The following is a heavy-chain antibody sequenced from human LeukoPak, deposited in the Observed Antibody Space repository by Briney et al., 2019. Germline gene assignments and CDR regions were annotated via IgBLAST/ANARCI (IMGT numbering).Heavy chain of an antibody. CDR1: GFTFSSYS. V-gene: IGHV3-21*01. J-gene: IGHJ4*02. CDR2: ISSSSTYI. D-gene: IGHD5-12*01. CDR3: ASTSGYDFWDMGY. Sequence: GGSLRLSCAASGFTFSSYSMNWVRQAPGKGLEWVSSISSSSTYIYYAGSVKGRFTISRDNAKNSLYLQMNSLRDEDTAVYYCASTSGYDFWDMGYWGQGTLVTVSS.